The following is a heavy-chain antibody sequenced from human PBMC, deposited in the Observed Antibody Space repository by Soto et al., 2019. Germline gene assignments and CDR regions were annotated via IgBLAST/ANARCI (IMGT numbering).Heavy chain of an antibody. CDR3: ARGGDNSPWYYSL. CDR2: IFSNGRT. J-gene: IGHJ4*02. D-gene: IGHD3-10*01. Sequence: SETLSLTCTVSGGSIYNNYWSWIRQPPGRGLEWIGYIFSNGRTNYNPSLESRVTISVDTSKNQLSLKLRSVTAADTAVYYCARGGDNSPWYYSLWGQGTLVTVSS. CDR1: GGSIYNNY. V-gene: IGHV4-59*01.